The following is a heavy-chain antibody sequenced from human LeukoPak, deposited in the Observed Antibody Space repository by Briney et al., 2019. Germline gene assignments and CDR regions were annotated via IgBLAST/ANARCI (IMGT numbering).Heavy chain of an antibody. CDR2: IYYSGSP. CDR3: ARFSEWFDP. J-gene: IGHJ5*02. CDR1: GGSISSYY. V-gene: IGHV4-59*08. Sequence: SETLSLTCTVSGGSISSYYWSWIRQPPGKGLEWIGYIYYSGSPNYNPSLKSRVTISVDTSKNQFSLKLSSVTAADTAVYYCARFSEWFDPWGQGTLVTVSS.